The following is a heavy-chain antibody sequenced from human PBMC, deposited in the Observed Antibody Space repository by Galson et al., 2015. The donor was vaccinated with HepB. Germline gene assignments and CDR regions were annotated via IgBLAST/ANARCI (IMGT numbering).Heavy chain of an antibody. CDR3: AKDQGGSGSYDY. D-gene: IGHD1-26*01. CDR1: GFTFSSYA. J-gene: IGHJ4*02. Sequence: SLRLSCAASGFTFSSYAMSWVRQAPGKGLEWVSAISGSGGSTYYADSVKGRFSISRDNSKNTLYLQMNSLRAEDTAVYYCAKDQGGSGSYDYWGQGTLVTVSS. CDR2: ISGSGGST. V-gene: IGHV3-23*01.